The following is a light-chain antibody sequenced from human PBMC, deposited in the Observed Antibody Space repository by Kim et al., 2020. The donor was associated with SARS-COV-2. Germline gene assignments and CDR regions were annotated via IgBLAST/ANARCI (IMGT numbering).Light chain of an antibody. V-gene: IGKV4-1*01. J-gene: IGKJ5*01. CDR3: QQYYSSPIT. CDR1: QSVLSSSNNKNY. CDR2: WAS. Sequence: DIVMTQSPDSLAVSLGEWATINCKSSQSVLSSSNNKNYLLWYQQKPGQPPKLLIYWASTRESGVPDRFSGSGSGTDFTLTISSLQAEDVAVYYCQQYYSSPITFGQGTRLEIK.